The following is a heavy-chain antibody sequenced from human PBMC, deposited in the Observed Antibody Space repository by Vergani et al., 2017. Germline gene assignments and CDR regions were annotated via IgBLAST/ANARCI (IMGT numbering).Heavy chain of an antibody. Sequence: QVQLQQWGAGLLKPSETLSLTCAVYGGSFSGYYWSWIRQPPGKGLEWIGEINHSGSTNYNPSLKSRVTISVDTSKNKFSLKLSSVTAADTAVYYCAREDYYDSSGYYWGQGTLVTVSS. CDR3: AREDYYDSSGYY. V-gene: IGHV4-34*01. CDR1: GGSFSGYY. CDR2: INHSGST. D-gene: IGHD3-22*01. J-gene: IGHJ4*02.